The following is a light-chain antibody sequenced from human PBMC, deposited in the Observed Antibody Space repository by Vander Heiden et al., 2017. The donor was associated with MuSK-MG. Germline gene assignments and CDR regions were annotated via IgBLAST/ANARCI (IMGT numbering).Light chain of an antibody. CDR1: QSVNSY. Sequence: EIVLTQSPASLSLSPGEGVTLSCRASQSVNSYLAWYQQKPGQAPRLLISDTSNRATGIPARFSGSGSGTDFTLTISSLEPEDFAVYYCQQRYNWAWTFGQGTKVEIK. J-gene: IGKJ1*01. CDR2: DTS. CDR3: QQRYNWAWT. V-gene: IGKV3-11*01.